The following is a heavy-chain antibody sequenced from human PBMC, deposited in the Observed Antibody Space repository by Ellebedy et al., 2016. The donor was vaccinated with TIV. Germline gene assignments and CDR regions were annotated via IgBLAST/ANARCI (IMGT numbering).Heavy chain of an antibody. Sequence: GGSLRLSXAASGFTFSDYYMSWIRQAPGKGLEWVSYISSSGAPVYYADSVKGRFTISRDNANNSLFLQMNSLRAEDTAVYYCARDASLGYYYYYMDVWGKGTTVTVAS. CDR3: ARDASLGYYYYYMDV. CDR2: ISSSGAPV. J-gene: IGHJ6*03. D-gene: IGHD6-6*01. CDR1: GFTFSDYY. V-gene: IGHV3-11*01.